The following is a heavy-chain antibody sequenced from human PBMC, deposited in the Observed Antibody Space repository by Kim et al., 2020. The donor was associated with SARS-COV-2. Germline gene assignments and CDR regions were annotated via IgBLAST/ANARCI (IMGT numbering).Heavy chain of an antibody. J-gene: IGHJ4*02. D-gene: IGHD3-22*01. V-gene: IGHV4-39*01. CDR3: ATFPLSYYDSSGPKEGFDY. Sequence: SRVTISVDTSKNQFSLKLSSVTAADTAVYYCATFPLSYYDSSGPKEGFDYWGQGTLVTVSS.